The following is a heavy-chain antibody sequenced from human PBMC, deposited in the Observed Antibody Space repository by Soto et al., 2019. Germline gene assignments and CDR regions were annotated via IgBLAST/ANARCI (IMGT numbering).Heavy chain of an antibody. CDR3: ARPSSTGTNWFDP. V-gene: IGHV3-21*01. Sequence: GGSLRLSCAASGFTFSSYSMNWVRQAPGKGLEWASSISSSSSYIYYADSVKGRFTISRDNAKNSLYLQMNSLRAEDTAVYYCARPSSTGTNWFDPWGQGTLVTVS. D-gene: IGHD2-2*01. CDR1: GFTFSSYS. J-gene: IGHJ5*02. CDR2: ISSSSSYI.